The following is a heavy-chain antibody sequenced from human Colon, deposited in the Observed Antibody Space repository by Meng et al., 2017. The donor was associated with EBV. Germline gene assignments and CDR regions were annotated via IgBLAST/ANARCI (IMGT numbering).Heavy chain of an antibody. CDR2: IYYSGST. J-gene: IGHJ2*01. CDR1: GGSISSGNHY. CDR3: ASLYGDSSVWYLDL. V-gene: IGHV4-31*03. Sequence: QVELRDSGPGLAKPSPTLSLTCTVSGGSISSGNHYWSWIRQHPGKGLEYIGYIYYSGSTYYNPSLKSRVIISVDTSKNQFSLRLNSVTAADTAVYYCASLYGDSSVWYLDLWGRGTLVTVSS. D-gene: IGHD4-17*01.